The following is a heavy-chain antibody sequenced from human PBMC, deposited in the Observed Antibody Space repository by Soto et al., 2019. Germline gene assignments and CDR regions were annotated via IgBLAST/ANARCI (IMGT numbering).Heavy chain of an antibody. Sequence: QVQLVQSGAEVKKPGVSVKVSCKASGYTFTSYGISWVRQAPGQGLEWMGWISAYNGNTNYAQKLQGRVTMTTDTSTSTAYMELRSLRSDDTAVYYCARDEGRGWLVPLVYIGYWGQGTLVTVSS. CDR3: ARDEGRGWLVPLVYIGY. D-gene: IGHD6-19*01. CDR1: GYTFTSYG. CDR2: ISAYNGNT. J-gene: IGHJ4*02. V-gene: IGHV1-18*01.